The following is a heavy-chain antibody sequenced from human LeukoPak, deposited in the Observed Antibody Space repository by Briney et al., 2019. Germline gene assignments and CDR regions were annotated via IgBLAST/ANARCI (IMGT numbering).Heavy chain of an antibody. CDR1: GFTFSSYA. V-gene: IGHV3-23*01. D-gene: IGHD4/OR15-4a*01. CDR3: ARGPGAFPYFFDS. J-gene: IGHJ4*02. CDR2: ISGDGVSP. Sequence: GGSLRLSCAASGFTFSSYAMSWVRQTPGRGLECVSAISGDGVSPYYADSVRGRFTISRDNSKNTLYLQMNSLRVEDTAVYFCARGPGAFPYFFDSWGQGTLVTVSS.